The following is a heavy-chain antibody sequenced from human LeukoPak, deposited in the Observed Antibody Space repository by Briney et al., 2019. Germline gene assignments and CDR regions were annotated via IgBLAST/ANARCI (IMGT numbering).Heavy chain of an antibody. V-gene: IGHV4-59*08. CDR2: IYSRGWT. Sequence: SDTLSLPRTVSVGSLSRYYWRGIRQPPGKGLEWMGYIYSRGWTTPHPSLKSRFNLSVDPSKNQSSLKLTSVTAADTAVYYCARQESAVVALFFWGQGNLVTVSS. D-gene: IGHD2-15*01. CDR3: ARQESAVVALFF. CDR1: VGSLSRYY. J-gene: IGHJ4*02.